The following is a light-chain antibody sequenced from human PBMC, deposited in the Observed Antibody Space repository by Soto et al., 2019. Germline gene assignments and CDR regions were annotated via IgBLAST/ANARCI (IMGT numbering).Light chain of an antibody. CDR2: DVS. Sequence: QSALTQPASVSGSPGQSITISCTGTSSDVGGYNYVSWYQQHPGKAPKLMIYDVSNRPSGVSNRFSGSKSGNTASLTISGGQAEDEADYYCSSYKAGSTLVVFGGGTKLTVL. J-gene: IGLJ2*01. V-gene: IGLV2-14*01. CDR3: SSYKAGSTLVV. CDR1: SSDVGGYNY.